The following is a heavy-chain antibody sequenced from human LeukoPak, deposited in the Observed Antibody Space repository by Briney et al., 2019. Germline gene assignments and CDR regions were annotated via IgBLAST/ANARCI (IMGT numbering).Heavy chain of an antibody. J-gene: IGHJ5*02. CDR1: GFIFSDYY. CDR2: IDGSSSRT. D-gene: IGHD4-11*01. V-gene: IGHV3-11*03. Sequence: GGSLRLSCAASGFIFSDYYMSWMRQAREKGLEWLSDIDGSSSRTNYADSVKGRFTISRDNVKNSLYLQMNSLRAEDTAVYFCARRGTDYCTPSSCHPNWFAPWGQGTQVTVSS. CDR3: ARRGTDYCTPSSCHPNWFAP.